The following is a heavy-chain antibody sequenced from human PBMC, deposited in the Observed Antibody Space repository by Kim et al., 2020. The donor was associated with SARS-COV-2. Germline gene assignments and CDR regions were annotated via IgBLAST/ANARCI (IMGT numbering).Heavy chain of an antibody. V-gene: IGHV3-11*01. Sequence: TIDYTVSVKGRSTISRYNAKNSLYLKMNSLRAEDTAVYYCARSYKITVGYWGQGTLVTVSS. CDR2: TI. CDR3: ARSYKITVGY. J-gene: IGHJ4*02. D-gene: IGHD3-16*01.